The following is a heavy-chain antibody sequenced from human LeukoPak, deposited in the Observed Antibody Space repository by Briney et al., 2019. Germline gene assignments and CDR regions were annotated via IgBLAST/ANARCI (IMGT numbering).Heavy chain of an antibody. D-gene: IGHD6-25*01. J-gene: IGHJ6*02. V-gene: IGHV3-30*18. Sequence: GGSLRLSCAASGFTFSSYGMHWVRQAPGKGLDWVAVISNDGSKKYYADSVKGRFTISRDNSKNTLYLQMNSLRAEDTAVYYCAKDGTSGFGMDVWGQGTTVTVSS. CDR1: GFTFSSYG. CDR3: AKDGTSGFGMDV. CDR2: ISNDGSKK.